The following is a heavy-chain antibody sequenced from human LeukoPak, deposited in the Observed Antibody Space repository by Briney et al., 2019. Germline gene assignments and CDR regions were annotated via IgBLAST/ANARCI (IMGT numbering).Heavy chain of an antibody. CDR2: MNPNSGNT. CDR3: ARNSGLADY. J-gene: IGHJ4*02. Sequence: ASVKVSCKASGYTFSVYDISWVGQATGQGLEWVGWMNPNSGNTGYAEKFQGRVTMTRDTSTNTAYMELTSLTSEDTAVYYRARNSGLADYWGQGTLVTVAS. D-gene: IGHD5-12*01. CDR1: GYTFSVYD. V-gene: IGHV1-8*01.